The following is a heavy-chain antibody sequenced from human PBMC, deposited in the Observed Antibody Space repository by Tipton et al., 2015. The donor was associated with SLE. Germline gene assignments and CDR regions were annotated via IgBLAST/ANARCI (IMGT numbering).Heavy chain of an antibody. J-gene: IGHJ3*02. V-gene: IGHV4-59*11. D-gene: IGHD3-22*01. CDR1: GGSITSHY. CDR3: ARVDSSGYYYSFDI. Sequence: TLSLTCTVSGGSITSHYWNWIRQPQGKGLEWIGYVSYSGSTYYNPSLKSRVTISVDTSKNQFSLKLSSVTAADTAVYYCARVDSSGYYYSFDIWGQGTMVTVSS. CDR2: VSYSGST.